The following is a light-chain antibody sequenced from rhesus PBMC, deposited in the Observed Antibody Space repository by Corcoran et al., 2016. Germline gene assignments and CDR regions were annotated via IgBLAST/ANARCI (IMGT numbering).Light chain of an antibody. CDR1: ENVNNY. J-gene: IGKJ3*01. CDR3: QHSYGTPFT. Sequence: DIQMTQSPSSLSASVGDRVTITCRASENVNNYLHWYQQKPGKAPKLLIYKASTLQSGVPSRFSGSGYWTDFTLTISSLQPEDFATYYCQHSYGTPFTFGPGTKLDIK. V-gene: IGKV1-74*01. CDR2: KAS.